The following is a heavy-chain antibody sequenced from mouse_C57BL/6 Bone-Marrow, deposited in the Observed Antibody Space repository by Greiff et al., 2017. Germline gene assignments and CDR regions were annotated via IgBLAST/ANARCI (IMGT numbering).Heavy chain of an antibody. CDR3: ALDGYYETDAFAY. CDR2: IDPEDGET. CDR1: GFNIKDYY. V-gene: IGHV14-2*01. D-gene: IGHD2-3*01. J-gene: IGHJ3*01. Sequence: EVKLQESGAELVKPGASVKLSCTASGFNIKDYYMHWVKQRTEQGLEWIGRIDPEDGETKYAPKFQSKATITADTSSNTAYLQLSSLTSEDTAVYYYALDGYYETDAFAYWGQGTLVTVSA.